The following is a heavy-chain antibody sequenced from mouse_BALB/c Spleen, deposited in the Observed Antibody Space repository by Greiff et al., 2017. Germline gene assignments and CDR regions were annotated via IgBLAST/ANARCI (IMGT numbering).Heavy chain of an antibody. V-gene: IGHV1S56*01. CDR2: IYPGNVNT. CDR3: ARDGNSY. CDR1: GYTFTSYY. J-gene: IGHJ3*01. Sequence: VQLQQSGPELVKPGASVRISCKASGYTFTSYYIHWVKQRPGQGLEWIGWIYPGNVNTKYNEKFKGKATLTADKSSSTAYMQLSSLTSEDSAVYFCARDGNSYWGQGTLVTVSA. D-gene: IGHD2-1*01.